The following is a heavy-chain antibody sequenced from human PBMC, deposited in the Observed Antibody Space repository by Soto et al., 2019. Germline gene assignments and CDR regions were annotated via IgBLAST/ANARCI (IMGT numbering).Heavy chain of an antibody. D-gene: IGHD6-6*01. V-gene: IGHV1-58*01. CDR1: GFTFTSSA. J-gene: IGHJ6*02. CDR2: IVVGSGNT. CDR3: AVSLETIAALRFVLYYYGMDV. Sequence: SVKVSCKASGFTFTSSAVQWVRQARGQRLEWIGWIVVGSGNTNYAQKFQERVTITRDMSTSTAYMELSGLRSEDTAVYYCAVSLETIAALRFVLYYYGMDVWGQGTTVTVSS.